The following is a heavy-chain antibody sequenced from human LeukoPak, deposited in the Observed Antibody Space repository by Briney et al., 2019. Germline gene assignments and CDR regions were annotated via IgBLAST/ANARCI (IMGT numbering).Heavy chain of an antibody. V-gene: IGHV4-59*01. CDR2: IYYSGST. J-gene: IGHJ6*03. D-gene: IGHD3-3*01. CDR3: ARASTDGYYGLYYYYYMDV. CDR1: GGSISSYC. Sequence: PSETLSLTCTVSGGSISSYCWSWIRQPPGKGLEWIGYIYYSGSTNYNPSLKSRVTISVDTSKNQFSLKLSSVTAADTAVYYCARASTDGYYGLYYYYYMDVWGKGTTVTVSS.